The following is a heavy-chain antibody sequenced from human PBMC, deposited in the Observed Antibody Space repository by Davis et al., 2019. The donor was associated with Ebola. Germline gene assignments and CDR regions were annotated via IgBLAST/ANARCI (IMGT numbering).Heavy chain of an antibody. D-gene: IGHD1-26*01. Sequence: GESLKISCAAFGFTFSSYWMSWVRQAPGKGLEWVANIKQGGDERYYVDSVKGRFIISRDDAKNSLYLQMNSLRAEDTAVYYCVRVYSGSYDPWGQGTLVTVSS. J-gene: IGHJ5*02. CDR3: VRVYSGSYDP. V-gene: IGHV3-7*01. CDR1: GFTFSSYW. CDR2: IKQGGDER.